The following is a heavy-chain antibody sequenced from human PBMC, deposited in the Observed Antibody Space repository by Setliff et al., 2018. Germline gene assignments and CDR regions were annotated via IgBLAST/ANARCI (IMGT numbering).Heavy chain of an antibody. J-gene: IGHJ5*02. CDR1: GYTFTTYG. CDR2: ISSNNGNT. V-gene: IGHV1-18*01. Sequence: ALVKVSCKASGYTFTTYGISWVRQAPGQGLEWMGWISSNNGNTNYAQHLQGRVTMTADTSTSTAYMELRSLRSDDTAVYYCARGGNTYAFNWFDPWGQGTL. CDR3: ARGGNTYAFNWFDP. D-gene: IGHD5-18*01.